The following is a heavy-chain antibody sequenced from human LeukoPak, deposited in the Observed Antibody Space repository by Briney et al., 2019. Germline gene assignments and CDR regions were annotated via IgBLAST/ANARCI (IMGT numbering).Heavy chain of an antibody. CDR3: AREREGYAFDI. J-gene: IGHJ3*02. CDR2: ISYDGSNK. V-gene: IGHV3-30*14. D-gene: IGHD5-24*01. CDR1: GFTFSSYA. Sequence: HPGGSLRLSCAASGFTFSSYAMHWVRQAPGKGLEWVAVISYDGSNKYYADSVKGRFTISRDNSENSLYLQMSSLRPEDTAVYYCAREREGYAFDIWGRGHWSPSLQ.